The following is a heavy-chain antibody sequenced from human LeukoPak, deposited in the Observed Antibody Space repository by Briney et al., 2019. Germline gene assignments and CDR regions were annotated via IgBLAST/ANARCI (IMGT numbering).Heavy chain of an antibody. CDR1: GGSISRSSYY. D-gene: IGHD4-17*01. CDR3: ARQNYGDYVHY. CDR2: NYYSGST. V-gene: IGHV4-39*01. J-gene: IGHJ4*02. Sequence: SETQSLTCTVSGGSISRSSYYWARIPQPPGKGLEWIGSNYYSGSTYYNPSLKSRVTISVDTSKNQFSLKLSSVTAADTAVYYCARQNYGDYVHYWGQGTLVTVSS.